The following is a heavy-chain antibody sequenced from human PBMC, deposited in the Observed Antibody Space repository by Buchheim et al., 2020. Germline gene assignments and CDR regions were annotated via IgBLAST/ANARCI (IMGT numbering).Heavy chain of an antibody. Sequence: QVQLQESGPGLVKPSGTLSLTCAVSGGSISSNNWWHWVRQPPGKGLEWIGEIFHSGSTNYNQSLKSRVTISVHRSENQLSLRLTSVTAADTAVYYCTREIVGNTPSFDYWGQGTL. CDR1: GGSISSNNW. J-gene: IGHJ4*02. CDR2: IFHSGST. V-gene: IGHV4-4*02. D-gene: IGHD2-21*01. CDR3: TREIVGNTPSFDY.